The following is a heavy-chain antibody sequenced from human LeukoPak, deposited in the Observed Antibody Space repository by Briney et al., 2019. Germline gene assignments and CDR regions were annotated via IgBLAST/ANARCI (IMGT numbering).Heavy chain of an antibody. CDR3: ARRPPVAYWYFDL. CDR1: GGSFSGYY. CDR2: INHSGST. D-gene: IGHD4-23*01. V-gene: IGHV4-34*01. J-gene: IGHJ2*01. Sequence: SETLSLTCAVYGGSFSGYYWSWIRQPPGKGLEWIGEINHSGSTNYNPSLKSRVTISVDTSKNQFSLKLSSVTAADTAVYYCARRPPVAYWYFDLWGRGTLVTVSS.